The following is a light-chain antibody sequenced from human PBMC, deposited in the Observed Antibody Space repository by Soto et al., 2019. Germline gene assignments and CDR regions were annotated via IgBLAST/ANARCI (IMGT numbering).Light chain of an antibody. V-gene: IGKV1-9*01. CDR3: QQYNSYSEA. CDR2: PAS. J-gene: IGKJ1*01. Sequence: DIQLTQSPSFLSASVGDRVTLTCRASQGISSYLAWYQQKPGKAPKLLIYPASTLQSGVPSRISGSGSGTEFTLTISSLQPDDFATYYCQQYNSYSEAFGQGTKVDIK. CDR1: QGISSY.